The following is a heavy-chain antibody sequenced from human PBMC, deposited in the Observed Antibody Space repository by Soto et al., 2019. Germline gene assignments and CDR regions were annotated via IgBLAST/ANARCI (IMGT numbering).Heavy chain of an antibody. CDR3: AREVDSSGWYIDY. J-gene: IGHJ4*02. CDR2: ISAYNGNT. V-gene: IGHV1-18*01. CDR1: GYTFTNFG. D-gene: IGHD6-19*01. Sequence: ASVKVSCKASGYTFTNFGISWVRQAPGQGLEWMGWISAYNGNTNYAQNFQGRVTMTTDTSTSTAYMELRSLRSDDTAVYYCAREVDSSGWYIDYWGQGTLVTVSS.